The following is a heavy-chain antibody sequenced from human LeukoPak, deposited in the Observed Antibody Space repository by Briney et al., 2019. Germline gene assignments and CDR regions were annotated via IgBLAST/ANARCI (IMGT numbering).Heavy chain of an antibody. CDR3: ARGRITMVRGALLDY. CDR1: GGSFSGYY. V-gene: IGHV4-34*01. Sequence: PSETLSLTCAVYGGSFSGYYWSWIRQPPGKGLEWIGEINHSGSTNYNPSLKSRVTISVDTSKNQFSLKLSSVTAADTAVYYCARGRITMVRGALLDYWGQGTLVTVSS. D-gene: IGHD3-10*01. J-gene: IGHJ4*02. CDR2: INHSGST.